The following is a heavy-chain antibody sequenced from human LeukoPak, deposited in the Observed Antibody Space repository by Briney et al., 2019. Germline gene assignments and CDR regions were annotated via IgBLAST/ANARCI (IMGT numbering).Heavy chain of an antibody. V-gene: IGHV1-2*07. Sequence: PGASVKVSCKASGYIFTGYYMHWVRQAPGQGLEWMGWINPNSGGTNYAHKFQGRVTMTRDTSISTAYMELSRLRSDDTAVYYCARERPPQLVRPFDYWGQGTLVTVSS. CDR1: GYIFTGYY. D-gene: IGHD6-13*01. CDR2: INPNSGGT. CDR3: ARERPPQLVRPFDY. J-gene: IGHJ4*02.